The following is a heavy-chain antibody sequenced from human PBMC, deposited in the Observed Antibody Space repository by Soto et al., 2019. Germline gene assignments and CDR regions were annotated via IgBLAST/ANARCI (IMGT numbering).Heavy chain of an antibody. V-gene: IGHV1-69*01. D-gene: IGHD2-2*01. J-gene: IGHJ6*02. Sequence: QVQLVQSGAEVKKPGSSVKVSCKASGGTFSSYAISWVRQAPGQGLEWMGGIIPIFGTANYAQKFQGRVTIIADESTSTAYMELSSLRSEDTAVYYCARSNIVVVPAAKIDYYGMDVWGQGTTVTVSS. CDR3: ARSNIVVVPAAKIDYYGMDV. CDR1: GGTFSSYA. CDR2: IIPIFGTA.